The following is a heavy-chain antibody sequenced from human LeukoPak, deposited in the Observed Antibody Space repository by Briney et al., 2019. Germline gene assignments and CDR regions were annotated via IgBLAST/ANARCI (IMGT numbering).Heavy chain of an antibody. J-gene: IGHJ4*02. Sequence: PGGSLRLSCAASGFTFSRHWMHWVRQAPGKGLVWVTGINTEGSSTNYAESVKGRFTISRDNAKNTLYLQMNSLRAEDTAVYYCARDRYSHFDCWGQGTLVTVSS. D-gene: IGHD2-15*01. CDR1: GFTFSRHW. V-gene: IGHV3-74*01. CDR3: ARDRYSHFDC. CDR2: INTEGSST.